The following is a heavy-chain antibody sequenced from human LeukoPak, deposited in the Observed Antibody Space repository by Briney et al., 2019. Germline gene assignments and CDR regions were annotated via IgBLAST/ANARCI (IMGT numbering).Heavy chain of an antibody. V-gene: IGHV3-21*01. CDR1: GFTFSSYS. CDR2: ISSSSSYI. Sequence: LSCAASGFTFSSYSMNWVRQAPGKGLEWVSAISSSSSYIYYADSVKGRFTISRDNAKNSLYLQMNSLRAEDTAVYYCANRKQWLSYWGQGTLVTVSS. CDR3: ANRKQWLSY. J-gene: IGHJ4*02. D-gene: IGHD6-19*01.